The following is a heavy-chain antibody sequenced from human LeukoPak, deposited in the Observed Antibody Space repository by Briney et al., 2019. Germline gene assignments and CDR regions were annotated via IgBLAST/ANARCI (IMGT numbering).Heavy chain of an antibody. V-gene: IGHV4-39*07. CDR1: GGSISSSTYY. D-gene: IGHD6-13*01. J-gene: IGHJ4*02. CDR2: IYYSGST. Sequence: SETLSLTCTVSGGSISSSTYYWGWIRQPPGKGLEWIGSIYYSGSTNYNPSLKSRVTITVDTSKNQFSLKLSSVTAADTAVYYCARGRSAVYYWGQGTLVTVSS. CDR3: ARGRSAVYY.